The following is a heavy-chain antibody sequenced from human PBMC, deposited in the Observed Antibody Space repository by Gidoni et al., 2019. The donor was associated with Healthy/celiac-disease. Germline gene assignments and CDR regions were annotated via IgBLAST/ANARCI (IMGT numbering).Heavy chain of an antibody. CDR1: GFTFGGYG. D-gene: IGHD1-26*01. J-gene: IGHJ4*02. V-gene: IGHV3-30*18. CDR2: ISYDGSNK. Sequence: QVQLVESAGGVVQPGRSLRLSCPASGFTFGGYGMHWVRQAPGKGLEWVAVISYDGSNKYYADSVKGRFTISRDNSKNTLYLQMNSLRAEDTAVYYCAKAPEGAFYIFDYWGQGTLVTVSS. CDR3: AKAPEGAFYIFDY.